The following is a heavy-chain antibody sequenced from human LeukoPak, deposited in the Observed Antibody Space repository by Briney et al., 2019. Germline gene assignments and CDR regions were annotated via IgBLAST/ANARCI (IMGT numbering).Heavy chain of an antibody. V-gene: IGHV4-4*02. CDR1: GGSISSSNW. CDR3: ARDHPLGYCSGGSCYPNAFDI. D-gene: IGHD2-15*01. J-gene: IGHJ3*02. Sequence: PSETLSLTCAVSGGSISSSNWWSWVRQPPGKGLEWIGEIYHSGSTNYNPSLKSRVTISVDKSKNQFSLKLSSVTAADTAVYYCARDHPLGYCSGGSCYPNAFDIWGQGTMVTVSS. CDR2: IYHSGST.